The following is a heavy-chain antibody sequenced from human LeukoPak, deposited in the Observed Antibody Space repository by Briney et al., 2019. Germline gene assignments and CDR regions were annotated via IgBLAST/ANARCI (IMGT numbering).Heavy chain of an antibody. D-gene: IGHD6-13*01. CDR3: ARDKDTSSCLDY. CDR2: IYYSGST. Sequence: SETLSLTCTVSGGSISSYYWSWIRQPPGKGLEWIGYIYYSGSTKYNPSLKSQVTISVDTSKNQFSLKLSSVTAADTAVYYCARDKDTSSCLDYWGQGTLVTVSS. J-gene: IGHJ4*02. V-gene: IGHV4-59*01. CDR1: GGSISSYY.